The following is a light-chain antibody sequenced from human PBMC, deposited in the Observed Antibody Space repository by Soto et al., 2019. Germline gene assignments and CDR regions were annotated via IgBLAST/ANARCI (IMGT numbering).Light chain of an antibody. CDR2: GAS. J-gene: IGKJ1*01. CDR3: QQYGSSPRT. V-gene: IGKV3-20*01. CDR1: QSVSSNF. Sequence: EIVLTQSPGTLSLSPGERATLSCRASQSVSSNFLAWYQQKPGQPPRLLIYGASRRATGIPDMFSGSGSGTDFTLTVSRLEPEDFAVYYCQQYGSSPRTFGQGTKVEVK.